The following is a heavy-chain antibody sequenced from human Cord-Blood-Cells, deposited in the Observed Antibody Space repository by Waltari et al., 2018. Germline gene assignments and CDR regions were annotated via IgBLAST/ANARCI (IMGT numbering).Heavy chain of an antibody. J-gene: IGHJ3*02. V-gene: IGHV1-69*01. CDR1: SSYA. Sequence: SSYAISWVRQAPGQGLAWMGGIIPIFGTANYAQKFQGRVTITADESTSTAYMELSSLRSKDTAVYYCATERDRTFDGFIAARLGAFDIWGQGTMVTVSS. CDR2: IIPIFGTA. CDR3: ATERDRTFDGFIAARLGAFDI. D-gene: IGHD6-6*01.